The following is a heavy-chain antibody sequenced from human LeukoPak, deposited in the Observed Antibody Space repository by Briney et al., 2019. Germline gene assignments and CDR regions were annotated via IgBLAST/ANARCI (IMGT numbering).Heavy chain of an antibody. D-gene: IGHD6-13*01. V-gene: IGHV3-23*01. Sequence: GGSLRLSCPASGFIFSSYAMSWVRQAPGKGREWVAAISGSGGSTYYADSVKGRFTIYRDNSKNTLYLQINSLRAEDTAVYYCAKGSSSWYIIYYYMDVWGKGTTVTVSS. CDR3: AKGSSSWYIIYYYMDV. CDR2: ISGSGGST. J-gene: IGHJ6*03. CDR1: GFIFSSYA.